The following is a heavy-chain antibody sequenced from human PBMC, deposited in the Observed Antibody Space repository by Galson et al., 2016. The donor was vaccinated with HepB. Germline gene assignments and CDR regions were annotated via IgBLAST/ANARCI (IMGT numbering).Heavy chain of an antibody. D-gene: IGHD3-22*01. V-gene: IGHV3-33*01. CDR2: IWYDGSNK. Sequence: SLRLSCAASGFTSSSYGMHWVRQAPGKGLEWMAVIWYDGSNKYYADSVKGRFTISRDNSKNTLYLQMNSLRAEDTAVYYCASLRSGSYAFDIWGQGTMVTVSS. CDR1: GFTSSSYG. J-gene: IGHJ3*02. CDR3: ASLRSGSYAFDI.